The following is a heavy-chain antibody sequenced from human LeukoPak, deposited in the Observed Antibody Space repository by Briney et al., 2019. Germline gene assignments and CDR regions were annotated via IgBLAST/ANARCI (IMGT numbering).Heavy chain of an antibody. CDR1: GFTFSSYA. Sequence: PGGSLRLSCAASGFTFSSYAMSWVRQAPGKGLEWVSSISSSSSYIYYADSVKGRFTISRDNAKNSLYLQMNSLRAEDTAVYYCARATTIQLWFEGAFDIWGQGTMVTVSS. D-gene: IGHD5-18*01. V-gene: IGHV3-21*01. CDR2: ISSSSSYI. CDR3: ARATTIQLWFEGAFDI. J-gene: IGHJ3*02.